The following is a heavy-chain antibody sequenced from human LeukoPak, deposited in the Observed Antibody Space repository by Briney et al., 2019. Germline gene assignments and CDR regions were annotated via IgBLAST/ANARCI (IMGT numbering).Heavy chain of an antibody. CDR2: ISGSGSII. J-gene: IGHJ4*02. D-gene: IGHD6-19*01. V-gene: IGHV3-48*02. CDR3: ARGDASGWSY. CDR1: GFTFSGYS. Sequence: GGSLRLSCAASGFTFSGYSMNWVRQAPGKGLVWLSYISGSGSIICYAGSVKGRFTISRDNAKNSLYLQMNSLRDEDTAVYYCARGDASGWSYWGQGTLVTVSS.